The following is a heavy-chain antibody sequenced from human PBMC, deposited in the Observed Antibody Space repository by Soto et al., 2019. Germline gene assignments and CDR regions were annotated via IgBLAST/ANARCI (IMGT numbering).Heavy chain of an antibody. CDR1: GLTFSNYA. V-gene: IGHV3-23*01. Sequence: GGSLRLSCATSGLTFSNYAMSWVRQAPGGGLEWVSSMGGSSSTTYYADSVRGRFTISRDRSKNTLYLQMSSLRAEDTALYYCAKNQERELPRVIDFWGQGTLVTVSS. CDR2: MGGSSSTT. CDR3: AKNQERELPRVIDF. J-gene: IGHJ4*02. D-gene: IGHD1-7*01.